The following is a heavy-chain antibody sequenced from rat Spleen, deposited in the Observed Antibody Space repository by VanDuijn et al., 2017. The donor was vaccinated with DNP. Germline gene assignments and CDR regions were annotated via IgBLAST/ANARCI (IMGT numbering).Heavy chain of an antibody. J-gene: IGHJ3*01. Sequence: EVQLVESGGGLVQPGRSLKLSCAASGFTFSNYGMAWVRQAPTKGLEWVASITNTGGSIYYPDSVKGRFTISRDNAQNTLYLQMNSLRSEDTATYYCTRDVGYRYNRWFAYWGQGTLVTVSS. CDR1: GFTFSNYG. CDR2: ITNTGGSI. V-gene: IGHV5-29*01. CDR3: TRDVGYRYNRWFAY. D-gene: IGHD1-5*01.